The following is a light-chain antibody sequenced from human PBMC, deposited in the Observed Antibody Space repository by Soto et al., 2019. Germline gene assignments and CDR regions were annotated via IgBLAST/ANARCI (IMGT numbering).Light chain of an antibody. Sequence: QSVLTQPASVSGSPGQSITVSCTGTSSDVGGYNYVSWYQQHPGKAPKLIIYEVRHRPSGVSSRFSGSKSGNTASLTISGLQAEDDADYYCSSCTSSSTLFGGGTKLTVL. J-gene: IGLJ2*01. CDR1: SSDVGGYNY. V-gene: IGLV2-14*01. CDR3: SSCTSSSTL. CDR2: EVR.